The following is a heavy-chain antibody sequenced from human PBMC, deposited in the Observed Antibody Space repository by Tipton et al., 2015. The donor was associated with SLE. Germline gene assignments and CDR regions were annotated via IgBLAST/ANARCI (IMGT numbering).Heavy chain of an antibody. D-gene: IGHD6-19*01. CDR3: AKLRYSSGGDAFDI. Sequence: SLRLSCAVSGFTFSSYGMHWVRQAPGKGLEWVAFIRYDGSNKYYADSVKGRFTISRDNSKNTLYLQMNSLRAEDTAVYYCAKLRYSSGGDAFDIWGQGTMVTVSS. J-gene: IGHJ3*02. CDR1: GFTFSSYG. V-gene: IGHV3-30*02. CDR2: IRYDGSNK.